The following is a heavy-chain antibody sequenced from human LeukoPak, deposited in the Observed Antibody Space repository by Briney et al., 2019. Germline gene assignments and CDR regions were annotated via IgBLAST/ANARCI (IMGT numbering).Heavy chain of an antibody. CDR1: GFTFSSYW. CDR3: ARVLWGSYRYPFDY. J-gene: IGHJ4*02. Sequence: GRCLSLSCAASGFTFSSYWMHWVRQTPGKGLVWVSGIKSDGSTIYSDSVRGRFPNSRDNSNNTLYLQMHSLRVEDTAVYYCARVLWGSYRYPFDYWGQGTLVTVSS. V-gene: IGHV3-74*01. D-gene: IGHD3-16*02. CDR2: IKSDGST.